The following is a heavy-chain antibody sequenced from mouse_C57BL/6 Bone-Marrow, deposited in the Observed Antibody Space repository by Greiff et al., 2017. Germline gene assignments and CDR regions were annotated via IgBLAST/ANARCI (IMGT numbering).Heavy chain of an antibody. CDR2: IRNKANGYTT. CDR3: ARPVLGGYYFDY. CDR1: GFTFTDYY. Sequence: EVKLMESGGGLVQPGGSLSLSCAASGFTFTDYYMSWVRQPPGKALEWLGFIRNKANGYTTEYSASVKGRFTISRDNSQSILYLQMNALRAEDSATYYCARPVLGGYYFDYWGQGTTLTVSS. V-gene: IGHV7-3*01. J-gene: IGHJ2*01. D-gene: IGHD6-2*01.